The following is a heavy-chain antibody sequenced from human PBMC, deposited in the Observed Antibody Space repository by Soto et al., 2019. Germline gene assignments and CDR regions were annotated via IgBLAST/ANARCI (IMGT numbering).Heavy chain of an antibody. Sequence: SLTCSVAGGTGTGDEGCWSWILQSPGKGLEWIGYISNSGSTGYNPSLKTRLSMSVDRSKNQFTLRLTSVTAADSALYFCAPQTGSTYGHFIPGGQGTQVPV. J-gene: IGHJ5*02. V-gene: IGHV4-30-4*01. CDR1: GGTGTGDEGC. D-gene: IGHD4-17*01. CDR3: APQTGSTYGHFIP. CDR2: ISNSGST.